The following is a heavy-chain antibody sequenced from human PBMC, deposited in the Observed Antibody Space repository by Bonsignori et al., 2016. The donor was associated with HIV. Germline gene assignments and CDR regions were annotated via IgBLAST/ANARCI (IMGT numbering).Heavy chain of an antibody. J-gene: IGHJ4*02. CDR2: INPNNGGT. Sequence: WVRQAPGQGLEWLGWINPNNGGTSYGQKFHGRGTMTRDTSTSTVYMELTRLTSDDTAVYFCARRGFGVLTGYDFWGQGTLVTVSS. D-gene: IGHD1-14*01. V-gene: IGHV1-2*02. CDR3: ARRGFGVLTGYDF.